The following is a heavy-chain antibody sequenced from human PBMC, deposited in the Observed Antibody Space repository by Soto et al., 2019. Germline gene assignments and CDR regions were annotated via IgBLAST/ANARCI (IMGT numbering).Heavy chain of an antibody. D-gene: IGHD3-3*01. V-gene: IGHV3-23*01. CDR2: ISGSGGST. J-gene: IGHJ5*02. CDR1: GFTFSSYA. CDR3: ASAGRTIFHWFDP. Sequence: LRLSCAASGFTFSSYAMSWVRQAPGKGLEWVSAISGSGGSTYYADSVKGRFTISRDNSKNTLYLQMNSLRTEDTAVYYCASAGRTIFHWFDPWGQGTLVTVSS.